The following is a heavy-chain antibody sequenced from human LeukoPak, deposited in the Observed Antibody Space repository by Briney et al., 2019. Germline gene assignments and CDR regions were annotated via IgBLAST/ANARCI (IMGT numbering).Heavy chain of an antibody. J-gene: IGHJ4*02. CDR3: ARATMVTTPADY. CDR1: GYSISSGYY. CDR2: IYHSGST. D-gene: IGHD4-17*01. V-gene: IGHV4-38-2*02. Sequence: SETLSLTCTVSGYSISSGYYWGWIRQPPGKGLEWIGSIYHSGSTYYNPSLKSRVTISVDTSKNQFSLKLSSVTAADTAVYYCARATMVTTPADYWGQGTLVTVSS.